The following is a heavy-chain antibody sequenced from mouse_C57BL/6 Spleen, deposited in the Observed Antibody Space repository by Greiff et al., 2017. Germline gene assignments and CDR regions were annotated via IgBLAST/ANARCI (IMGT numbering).Heavy chain of an antibody. CDR3: ASDYYGSSYYYAMDY. CDR1: GFTFSSYA. CDR2: ISDGGSYT. D-gene: IGHD1-1*01. V-gene: IGHV5-4*03. Sequence: EVNVVESGGGLVKPGGSLKLSCAASGFTFSSYAMSWVRQTPEKRLEWVATISDGGSYTYYPDNVKGRFTISRDNAKNNLYLQMSHLKSEDTAMYYCASDYYGSSYYYAMDYWGQGTSVTVSS. J-gene: IGHJ4*01.